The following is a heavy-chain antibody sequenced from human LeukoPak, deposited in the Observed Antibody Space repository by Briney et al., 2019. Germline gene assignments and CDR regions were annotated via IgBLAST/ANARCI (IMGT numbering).Heavy chain of an antibody. CDR2: IHYSGSS. Sequence: PSETLSLTCTVSGGSISTYYWSWIRQPPGKGLEWIGYIHYSGSSNYNPSLKSRVTISVDTSKNQFSLKLSSVTAADTAVYYCARLRRGRPIAFDIWGQGTMVTVSS. D-gene: IGHD3-10*01. CDR3: ARLRRGRPIAFDI. J-gene: IGHJ3*02. V-gene: IGHV4-59*01. CDR1: GGSISTYY.